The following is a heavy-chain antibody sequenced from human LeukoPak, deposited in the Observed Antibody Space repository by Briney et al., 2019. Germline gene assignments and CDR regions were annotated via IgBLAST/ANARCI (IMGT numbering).Heavy chain of an antibody. Sequence: GGSLRLSCAASGFTVSSNYMSWVRQAPGKGLEGVSVIYSGGSTYYADSVKGRFTISRDNSKNTLYLQMNSLRAEDTAVYYCARVQSLDTAMVPYYYYYMDVWGKGTTVTVSS. CDR3: ARVQSLDTAMVPYYYYYMDV. V-gene: IGHV3-66*02. D-gene: IGHD5-18*01. CDR2: IYSGGST. CDR1: GFTVSSNY. J-gene: IGHJ6*03.